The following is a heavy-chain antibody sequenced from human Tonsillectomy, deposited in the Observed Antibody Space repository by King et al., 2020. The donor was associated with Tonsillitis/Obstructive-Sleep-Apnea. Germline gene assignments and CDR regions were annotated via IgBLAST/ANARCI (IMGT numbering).Heavy chain of an antibody. CDR3: STDPIVLVPSDYFFDY. Sequence: VQLVESGGDLVKPGGSLRLSCAASGYIFSNAWMSWVRQAPGKGLDWFGRFKSKIDGGTADYSAPLKGRLTISRDDSRNTLYLQMNSLKTEDTAVYFCSTDPIVLVPSDYFFDYWGQGTLVTVSS. D-gene: IGHD2-8*02. CDR1: GYIFSNAW. J-gene: IGHJ4*02. CDR2: FKSKIDGGTA. V-gene: IGHV3-15*01.